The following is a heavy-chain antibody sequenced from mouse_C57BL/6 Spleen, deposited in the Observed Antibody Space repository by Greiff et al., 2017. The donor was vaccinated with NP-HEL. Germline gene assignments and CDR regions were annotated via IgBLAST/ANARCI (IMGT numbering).Heavy chain of an antibody. Sequence: VKLMESGPGLVQPSQSLSITCTVSGFSLTSYGVHWVRQSPGKGLEWLGVIWSGGSTDYNAAFISRLSISKDNSKSQVFFKMNSLQADDTAIYYCARNLDYYGRGLAYWGQGTLVTVSA. D-gene: IGHD1-1*01. CDR1: GFSLTSYG. V-gene: IGHV2-2*01. J-gene: IGHJ3*01. CDR2: IWSGGST. CDR3: ARNLDYYGRGLAY.